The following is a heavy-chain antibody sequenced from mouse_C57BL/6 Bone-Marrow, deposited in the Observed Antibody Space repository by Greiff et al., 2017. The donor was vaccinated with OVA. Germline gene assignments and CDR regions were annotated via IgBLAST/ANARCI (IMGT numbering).Heavy chain of an antibody. CDR3: ARYTEDVDY. CDR1: GYTFTSYW. V-gene: IGHV1-69*01. J-gene: IGHJ2*01. Sequence: QVQLQQPGAELVMPGASVKLSCKASGYTFTSYWMHWVKQRPGQGLEWIGEIDPSDSYTNYNQKFKGKSTLTVDKSSSTAYMQLSSLTSEDSAVYYCARYTEDVDYWGQGTTLTVSS. D-gene: IGHD1-1*01. CDR2: IDPSDSYT.